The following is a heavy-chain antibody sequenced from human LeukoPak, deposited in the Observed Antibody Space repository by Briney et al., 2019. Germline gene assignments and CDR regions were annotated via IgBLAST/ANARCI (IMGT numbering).Heavy chain of an antibody. CDR3: ARRTGLVVVPAAMPVFWFDP. CDR1: GGSFSGYY. J-gene: IGHJ5*02. CDR2: INHSGST. V-gene: IGHV4-34*01. D-gene: IGHD2-2*01. Sequence: TPSETLSLTCAVYGGSFSGYYWSWIRQPPGKGLEWIGEINHSGSTSYNPSLKSRVTISVDTSKNQFSLKLSSVTAADTAVYYCARRTGLVVVPAAMPVFWFDPRGQGTLVTVSS.